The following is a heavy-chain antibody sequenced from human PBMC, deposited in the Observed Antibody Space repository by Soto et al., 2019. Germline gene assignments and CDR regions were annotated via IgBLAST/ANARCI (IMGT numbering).Heavy chain of an antibody. Sequence: SETLSLTCAVYGGSFSGYYWSWIRQPPGKGLEWIGEINHSGSTNYNPSLKSRVTISVDTSKNQFSLKLSSVTAADTAVYYCARGRYSSSWYWGQGTLVTVSS. CDR2: INHSGST. V-gene: IGHV4-34*01. D-gene: IGHD6-13*01. CDR3: ARGRYSSSWY. J-gene: IGHJ4*02. CDR1: GGSFSGYY.